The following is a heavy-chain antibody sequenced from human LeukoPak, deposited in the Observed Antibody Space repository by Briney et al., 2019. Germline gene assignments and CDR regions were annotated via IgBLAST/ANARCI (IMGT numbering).Heavy chain of an antibody. CDR2: ISSSSSTI. J-gene: IGHJ4*02. CDR1: GFTFSSYS. CDR3: ARDTGWLQLRFDY. D-gene: IGHD5-24*01. V-gene: IGHV3-48*01. Sequence: PGGSLRLSCAASGFTFSSYSMNWVRQAPGKGLEWVSYISSSSSTIYYADSVKGRFTISRDNAKNSLYLQMNSLRAEDTAVYYCARDTGWLQLRFDYWGQGTLVTVSS.